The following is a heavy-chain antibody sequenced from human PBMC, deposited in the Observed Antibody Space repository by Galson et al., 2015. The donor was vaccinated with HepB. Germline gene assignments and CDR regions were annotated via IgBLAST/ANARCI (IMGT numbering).Heavy chain of an antibody. CDR1: GFTFSSYS. CDR3: ARTYYDFWSEKNWFDP. J-gene: IGHJ5*02. Sequence: SLRLSCAASGFTFSSYSMNWVRQAPGKGLEWVSYISSSSSTIYYADSVKGRFTISRDNAKNSLYLQMNSLRAEDTAVYYCARTYYDFWSEKNWFDPWGQGTLVTVSS. D-gene: IGHD3-3*01. V-gene: IGHV3-48*01. CDR2: ISSSSSTI.